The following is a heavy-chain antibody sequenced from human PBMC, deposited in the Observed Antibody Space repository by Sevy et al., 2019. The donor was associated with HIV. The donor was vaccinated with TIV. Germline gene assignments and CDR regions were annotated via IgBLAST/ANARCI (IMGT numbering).Heavy chain of an antibody. J-gene: IGHJ4*02. Sequence: GGSLILSCAASGFTFSTYAMTWVRQAPGKGLEWVSVITYSGVNTYYADSVKGRFTISRDNSKNKLYLQMNSLRAEDTAVYYCAKDRVSGTYYTGDFDYWGQGTLVTVSS. V-gene: IGHV3-23*01. CDR1: GFTFSTYA. D-gene: IGHD3-10*01. CDR3: AKDRVSGTYYTGDFDY. CDR2: ITYSGVNT.